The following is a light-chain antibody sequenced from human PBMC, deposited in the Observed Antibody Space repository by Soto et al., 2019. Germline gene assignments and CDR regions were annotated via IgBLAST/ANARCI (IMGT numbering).Light chain of an antibody. J-gene: IGKJ1*01. CDR2: KAS. CDR3: QQYNGT. V-gene: IGKV1-5*03. CDR1: QSISSW. Sequence: DIQMTQSPSTLSASVGDRVTITCRASQSISSWLAWYQQKPGKAPKLLIYKASSLESGVPSRFSCSRSGTEFTLTISSLQPDDFATYYCQQYNGTFGQGTKVEIK.